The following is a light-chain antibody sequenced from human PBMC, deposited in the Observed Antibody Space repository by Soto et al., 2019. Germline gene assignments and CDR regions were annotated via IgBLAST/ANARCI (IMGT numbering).Light chain of an antibody. Sequence: QPVLTQPPSVSGAPGQRVTISCTGSSSNIGAGYDVHWYQQLPGTAPKLLIYGNNNRPSGVPDRFSGSKSGTSASLAITGLLADDEADYYCQSYDSSLSAVVFGGGTKVTVL. V-gene: IGLV1-40*01. CDR1: SSNIGAGYD. CDR2: GNN. CDR3: QSYDSSLSAVV. J-gene: IGLJ2*01.